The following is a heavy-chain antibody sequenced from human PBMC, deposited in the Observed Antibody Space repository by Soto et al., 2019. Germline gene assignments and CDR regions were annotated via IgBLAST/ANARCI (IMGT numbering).Heavy chain of an antibody. Sequence: QITLKESGPTLVKPTQTLRLTSTFSGFSISADGVGVGWIRQPPGKALEWLEVIYWEDDMRYRPTLKSRLTITNDTSKNQVVLTMTNMDPVDTATYYCAHAYGGTSWPNDAFDVWGQGTVVTVSS. CDR3: AHAYGGTSWPNDAFDV. J-gene: IGHJ3*01. CDR2: IYWEDDM. CDR1: GFSISADGVG. V-gene: IGHV2-5*02. D-gene: IGHD2-2*01.